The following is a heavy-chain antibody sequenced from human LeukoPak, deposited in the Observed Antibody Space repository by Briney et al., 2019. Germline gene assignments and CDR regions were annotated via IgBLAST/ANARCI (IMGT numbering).Heavy chain of an antibody. CDR2: VSYEGTIK. J-gene: IGHJ5*01. CDR3: ARGKFDS. CDR1: GFAFSNFA. V-gene: IGHV3-30*14. Sequence: GSLRLSCAASGFAFSNFAMNWVRQAPGKGLEWVAVVSYEGTIKYYTDSAKGRFTISRDNSNNVISLQMNNLTTEDTATYYCARGKFDSWGQGTLVTVSP.